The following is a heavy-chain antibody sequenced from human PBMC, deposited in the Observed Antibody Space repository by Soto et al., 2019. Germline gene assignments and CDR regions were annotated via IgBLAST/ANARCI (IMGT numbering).Heavy chain of an antibody. CDR1: GVTCNNFP. D-gene: IGHD2-21*01. CDR2: LSVSGDTT. V-gene: IGHV3-23*01. Sequence: EVQLLESVGGLIQPGVSLRLSCAASGVTCNNFPMTWVRQAPGKGLEWVSSLSVSGDTTYYADSVRGRFTISRDNTKNTLYLQMNSLRVEDTATYYCAKDGRNWRGKQLVVVSDAFDIWGQGTLVTVSS. CDR3: AKDGRNWRGKQLVVVSDAFDI. J-gene: IGHJ3*02.